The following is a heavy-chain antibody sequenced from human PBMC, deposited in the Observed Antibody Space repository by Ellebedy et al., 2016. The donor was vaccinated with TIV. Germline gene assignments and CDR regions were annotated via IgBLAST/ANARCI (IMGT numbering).Heavy chain of an antibody. CDR2: ISSSSSYT. J-gene: IGHJ4*02. D-gene: IGHD6-19*01. CDR1: GFTFSDYY. CDR3: ARDRDSSGWHEGDY. Sequence: GESLKISXAASGFTFSDYYMSWIRQAPGKGLEWVSYISSSSSYTNYADSVKGRFTISRDNAKNSLYLQMNSLRAEDTAVYYCARDRDSSGWHEGDYWGQGTLVTVSS. V-gene: IGHV3-11*05.